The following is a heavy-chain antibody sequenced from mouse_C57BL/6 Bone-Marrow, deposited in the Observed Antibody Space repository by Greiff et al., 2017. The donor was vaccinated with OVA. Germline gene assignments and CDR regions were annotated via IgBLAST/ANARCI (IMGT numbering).Heavy chain of an antibody. CDR3: ASRVYGSRYFDY. J-gene: IGHJ2*01. CDR1: GYTFTSYW. D-gene: IGHD1-1*01. CDR2: IYPGSGST. V-gene: IGHV1-55*01. Sequence: VQLQQPGAELVKPGASVKMSCKASGYTFTSYWITWVKQRPGQGLEWIGDIYPGSGSTNYNEKFKSKATLTVDTSSSTAYMQLSSLTSEDSAVYYCASRVYGSRYFDYWGQGTTLTVSS.